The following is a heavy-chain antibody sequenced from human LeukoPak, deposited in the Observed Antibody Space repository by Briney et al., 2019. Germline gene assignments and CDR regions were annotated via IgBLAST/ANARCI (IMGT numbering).Heavy chain of an antibody. CDR3: ARVGWFGDRGYGMDV. V-gene: IGHV4-31*03. Sequence: SETLSLTCTVSGGSISSGGYSWSWIRQHPGKGLEWIGYIYYSGSTYYNPSPKSRVTISVDTSKNQFSLKLSSVTAADTAVYYCARVGWFGDRGYGMDVWGQGTTVTVSS. J-gene: IGHJ6*02. CDR1: GGSISSGGYS. D-gene: IGHD3-10*01. CDR2: IYYSGST.